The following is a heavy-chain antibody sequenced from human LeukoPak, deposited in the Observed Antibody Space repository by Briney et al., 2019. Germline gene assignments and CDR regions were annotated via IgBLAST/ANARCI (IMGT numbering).Heavy chain of an antibody. V-gene: IGHV3-11*05. CDR2: ISSSSSYT. CDR1: GFTFSDYY. D-gene: IGHD3-22*01. J-gene: IGHJ4*02. Sequence: GGSLRLSCAASGFTFSDYYMSWIRQAPGKGLEWVSYISSSSSYTNYADSVKGRFTISRDNAKNSLYLQMNSLRAEDTAVYYCARDYDSSGYYKGGLDYWGQGTLVTVSS. CDR3: ARDYDSSGYYKGGLDY.